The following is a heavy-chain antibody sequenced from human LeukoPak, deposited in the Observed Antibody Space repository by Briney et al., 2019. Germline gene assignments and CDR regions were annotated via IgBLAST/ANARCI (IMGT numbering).Heavy chain of an antibody. CDR2: IYYSGST. V-gene: IGHV4-39*07. J-gene: IGHJ6*03. Sequence: SETLSLTCTVSGGSISSSSYYWGWIRQPPGKGLEWIGSIYYSGSTYYNPSLKSRVTISVDTSKNQFSLKLSSVTAADTAVYYCARDYYGSGSPKNYYYYYMDVWGKGTTVTVSS. CDR3: ARDYYGSGSPKNYYYYYMDV. CDR1: GGSISSSSYY. D-gene: IGHD3-10*01.